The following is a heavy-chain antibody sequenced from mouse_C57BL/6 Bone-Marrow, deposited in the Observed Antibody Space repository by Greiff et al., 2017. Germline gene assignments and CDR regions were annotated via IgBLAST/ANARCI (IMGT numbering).Heavy chain of an antibody. CDR2: IYPRSGNT. Sequence: QVQLKQSGAELARPGASVKLSCKASGYTFTSYGISWVKQRTGQGLEWIGEIYPRSGNTYYNEKFKGKATLTADKSSSTAYMELRSLTSEDSAVYFSARTPITTVVHFDYWGQGTTLTVSS. J-gene: IGHJ2*01. D-gene: IGHD1-1*01. CDR3: ARTPITTVVHFDY. V-gene: IGHV1-81*01. CDR1: GYTFTSYG.